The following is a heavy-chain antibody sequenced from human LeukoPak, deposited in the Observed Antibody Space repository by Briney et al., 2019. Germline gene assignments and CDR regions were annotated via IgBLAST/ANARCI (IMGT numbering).Heavy chain of an antibody. CDR3: ARGGGYGYGIDY. V-gene: IGHV1-2*06. J-gene: IGHJ4*02. D-gene: IGHD3-22*01. CDR2: INPSNGGT. Sequence: ASVKVSCKAPGYSFIGYYMHWVRQAPGQGLEWMGRINPSNGGTNYANEFKGRVTMTRDTSISTAYMELSRLRSDDTAVYYCARGGGYGYGIDYWGQGTLVTVSS. CDR1: GYSFIGYY.